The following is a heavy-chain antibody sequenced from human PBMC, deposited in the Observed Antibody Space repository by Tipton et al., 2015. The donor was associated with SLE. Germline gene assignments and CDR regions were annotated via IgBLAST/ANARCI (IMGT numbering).Heavy chain of an antibody. CDR3: VRDRDWAFDY. D-gene: IGHD3-9*01. V-gene: IGHV3-69-1*01. J-gene: IGHJ4*02. CDR2: IYDSASI. CDR1: GFTFSAYA. Sequence: SLRLSCTASGFTFSAYAMNWVRQAPGKGLEWASHIYDSASIDYAAPVKGRFTISRDNAKNSLFLQMDSLRVEDTAVYYCVRDRDWAFDYWGQGTLVTVSS.